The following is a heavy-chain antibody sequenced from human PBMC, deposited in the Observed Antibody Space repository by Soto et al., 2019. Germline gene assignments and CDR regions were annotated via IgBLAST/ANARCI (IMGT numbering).Heavy chain of an antibody. V-gene: IGHV1-3*01. J-gene: IGHJ4*02. CDR2: INAGNGNT. CDR3: ARDAGDSSALGPGYDY. CDR1: GYTFTSYA. D-gene: IGHD3-22*01. Sequence: ASVKVSCKASGYTFTSYAMHWVRQAPGQRLEWMGWINAGNGNTKYSQKFQGRVTITRDTSASTVYMELSSLRSEDTAVYYCARDAGDSSALGPGYDYWGQGTLVTVSS.